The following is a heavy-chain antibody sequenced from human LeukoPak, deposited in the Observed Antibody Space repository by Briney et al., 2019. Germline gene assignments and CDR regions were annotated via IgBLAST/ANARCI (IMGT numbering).Heavy chain of an antibody. CDR1: GYTLTELS. D-gene: IGHD4-17*01. Sequence: ASVKVSCKVSGYTLTELSMHWVRQAPGKGLEWMGGFDPEDGETIYAQKFQGRVTMTEDTSTDTAYMELSSLRSEDTAVYYCATDLQDHGDFCFDYWGQGTLVTVSS. V-gene: IGHV1-24*01. J-gene: IGHJ4*02. CDR3: ATDLQDHGDFCFDY. CDR2: FDPEDGET.